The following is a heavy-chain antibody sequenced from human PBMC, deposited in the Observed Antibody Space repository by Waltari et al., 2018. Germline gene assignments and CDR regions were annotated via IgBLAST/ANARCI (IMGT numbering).Heavy chain of an antibody. J-gene: IGHJ4*02. CDR2: INHSGST. D-gene: IGHD3-22*01. V-gene: IGHV4-34*01. CDR1: GGSFSGYY. Sequence: QVQLQQWGAGLLKPSETLSLTCAVYGGSFSGYYWSWIRQPPGKGLEWIGEINHSGSTNSNPSLKSRVTISVDTSKNQFSLKLSSVTAADTAVYYCARGRRGYYYDSSGLIDYWGQGTLVTVSS. CDR3: ARGRRGYYYDSSGLIDY.